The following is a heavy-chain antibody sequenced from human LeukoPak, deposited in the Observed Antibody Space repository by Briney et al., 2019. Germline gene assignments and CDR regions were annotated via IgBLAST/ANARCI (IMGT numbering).Heavy chain of an antibody. CDR1: GFTFSDYY. CDR2: ISASGGST. Sequence: GGSLRLSCAASGFTFSDYYMSWIRQAPGKGLEWVSVISASGGSTNYADSVKGRFTMSRDNSQNTLYLQMNSLRAEDTAVYYCAKASELGRGYFDYWGQGTLVTVSS. CDR3: AKASELGRGYFDY. J-gene: IGHJ4*02. D-gene: IGHD7-27*01. V-gene: IGHV3-23*01.